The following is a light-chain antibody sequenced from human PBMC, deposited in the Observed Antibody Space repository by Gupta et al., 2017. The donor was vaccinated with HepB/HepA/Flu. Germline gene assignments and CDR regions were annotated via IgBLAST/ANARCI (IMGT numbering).Light chain of an antibody. CDR1: QSLSGSL. Sequence: EIVLTQSPGTLSLSPGERATLSCRASQSLSGSLLAWYQQKPGQAPRLLIYGASSRANGIPDRFTGSGSGTDFTLTINRLEPEDFAVYCCHQDGDSPRTFGQGTKVEIK. V-gene: IGKV3-20*01. J-gene: IGKJ1*01. CDR2: GAS. CDR3: HQDGDSPRT.